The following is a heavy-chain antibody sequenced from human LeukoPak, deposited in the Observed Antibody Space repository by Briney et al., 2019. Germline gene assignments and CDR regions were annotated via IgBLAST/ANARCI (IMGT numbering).Heavy chain of an antibody. CDR2: ISSSGSTI. CDR3: ARGGDRITIFGVVIIGPDYFDY. V-gene: IGHV3-48*03. Sequence: GGSLRLSCAASGFTFSSYEMNWVRQAPGKGLEWVSYISSSGSTIYYADSVKGRFTISRDNAKNSLYLQMNSLRAEDTAVYYCARGGDRITIFGVVIIGPDYFDYWGQGTLVTVSS. D-gene: IGHD3-3*01. J-gene: IGHJ4*02. CDR1: GFTFSSYE.